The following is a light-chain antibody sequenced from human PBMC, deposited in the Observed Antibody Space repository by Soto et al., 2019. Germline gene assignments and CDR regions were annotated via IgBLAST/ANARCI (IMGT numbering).Light chain of an antibody. V-gene: IGKV3-20*01. CDR3: QQYGSSPRT. Sequence: EIVLTQSPGTRCLSPGERATFSCRASQSVSSNYLAWYQQKPGQAPRLLIYGAFKRATGIPDRFSGSGSGTDFTLTISRMEPEDFAGYCCQQYGSSPRTFGQATNVDIK. CDR1: QSVSSNY. CDR2: GAF. J-gene: IGKJ1*01.